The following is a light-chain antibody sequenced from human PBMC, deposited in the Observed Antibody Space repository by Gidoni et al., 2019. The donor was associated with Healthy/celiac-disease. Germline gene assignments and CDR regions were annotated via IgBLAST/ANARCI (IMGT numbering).Light chain of an antibody. V-gene: IGKV3-20*01. J-gene: IGKJ1*01. CDR1: QSVSSSY. CDR3: QQDGSSPQAPWT. CDR2: VAS. Sequence: EIVLTQSPGTLSLSPGERATLSCRASQSVSSSYLALYQQKPGQAPRLLIYVASSRAPGIPDRFSGSGAGTDFTLTISRLEPEDFAVYYCQQDGSSPQAPWTFXXXTKVEIK.